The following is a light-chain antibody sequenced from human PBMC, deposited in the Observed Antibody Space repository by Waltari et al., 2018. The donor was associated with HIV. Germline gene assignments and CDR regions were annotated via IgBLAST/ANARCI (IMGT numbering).Light chain of an antibody. J-gene: IGLJ6*01. CDR3: SSSDDSLRQYV. Sequence: QSVLTQPPSASRTPGQTVTISCSGTNSNTRHNYFSWYQQFSGMPPPLLIFRNDQRPSGVPDRFSGAKSGTSASLAVSGLRSEDEADYFCSSSDDSLRQYVFGGGTRLTV. V-gene: IGLV1-47*01. CDR1: NSNTRHNY. CDR2: RND.